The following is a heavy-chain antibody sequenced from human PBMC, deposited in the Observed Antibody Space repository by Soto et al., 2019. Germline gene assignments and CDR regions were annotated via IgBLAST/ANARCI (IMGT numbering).Heavy chain of an antibody. CDR3: AREFRHIVVVTDWFDP. CDR2: MNPNSGNT. V-gene: IGHV1-8*01. D-gene: IGHD2-21*02. CDR1: GYTFTSYD. Sequence: QVQLVQSGAEVKKPGASVKVSCKASGYTFTSYDINWVRQATGQGLEWMGWMNPNSGNTGYAQKFEGRVTMTRNTSISTAYMELSRLRSEDTAVYYCAREFRHIVVVTDWFDPWGQGTLVTVSS. J-gene: IGHJ5*02.